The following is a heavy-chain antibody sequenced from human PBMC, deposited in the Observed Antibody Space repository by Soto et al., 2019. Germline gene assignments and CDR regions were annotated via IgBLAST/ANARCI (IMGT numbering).Heavy chain of an antibody. CDR2: IIPIFGTA. Sequence: SVKVSCKASGGTFSSYAISWVRQAPGQGLEWMGGIIPIFGTANYAQKFQGRVTITADESTSTAYMELSSLRSEDTAVYYCARTLIVGEVYYYYGMDVWGQGTTVTVSS. D-gene: IGHD3-22*01. CDR1: GGTFSSYA. J-gene: IGHJ6*02. V-gene: IGHV1-69*13. CDR3: ARTLIVGEVYYYYGMDV.